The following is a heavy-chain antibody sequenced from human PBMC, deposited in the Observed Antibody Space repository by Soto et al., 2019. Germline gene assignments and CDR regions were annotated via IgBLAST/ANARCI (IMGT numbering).Heavy chain of an antibody. J-gene: IGHJ6*02. CDR3: ARGLSVAGTWGYYCYGMDV. Sequence: QVQLVQAGAEVKKPGSSVTVSCKASGGTVTNYAISWVRQAPGQVVEWMGGIIPFFGTANYAQKFEGKVTCTADKSTNTAYRELTSLRSENTAVYCCARGLSVAGTWGYYCYGMDVWGQGTTVTVSS. D-gene: IGHD6-19*01. V-gene: IGHV1-69*06. CDR1: GGTVTNYA. CDR2: IIPFFGTA.